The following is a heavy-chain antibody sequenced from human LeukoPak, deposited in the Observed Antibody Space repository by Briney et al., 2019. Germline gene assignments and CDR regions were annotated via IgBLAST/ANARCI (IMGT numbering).Heavy chain of an antibody. Sequence: GGSLRLSCAASGFTFSSYAMHWVRQAPGKGLEWEAVISYDGSNKYYADSVKGRFTISRDNSKNTLYLQMNSLRAEDTAVYYCAREIESMDVWGQGTTVTVSS. CDR2: ISYDGSNK. J-gene: IGHJ6*02. CDR3: AREIESMDV. V-gene: IGHV3-30-3*01. CDR1: GFTFSSYA.